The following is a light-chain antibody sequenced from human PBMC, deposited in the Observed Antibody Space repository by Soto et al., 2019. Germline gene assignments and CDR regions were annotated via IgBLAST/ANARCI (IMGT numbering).Light chain of an antibody. CDR1: QSISSG. CDR2: KAY. V-gene: IGKV1-5*03. CDR3: QQYSNYNTRT. Sequence: DIHMTQSPSTLCASVGDRVTMTCRASQSISSGLAWDQQKPGKAPKILIYKAYSLESGVPSRLSGSGSGKEFNLTISRLQPDDFETYYCQQYSNYNTRTLGQGTKVDIK. J-gene: IGKJ1*01.